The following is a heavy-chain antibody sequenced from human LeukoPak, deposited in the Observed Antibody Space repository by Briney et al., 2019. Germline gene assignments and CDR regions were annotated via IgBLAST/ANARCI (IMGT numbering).Heavy chain of an antibody. V-gene: IGHV4-34*01. CDR1: GGSFSGYY. CDR2: INHRGST. Sequence: SETLSLTCAVYGGSFSGYYWSWIRQPPGKGLEWIGEINHRGSTNYNPSLKSRVTISVDTSKNQFSLKLSSVTAADTAVYYCARGRIAVAVWDYWGQGTLVTVSS. CDR3: ARGRIAVAVWDY. D-gene: IGHD6-19*01. J-gene: IGHJ4*02.